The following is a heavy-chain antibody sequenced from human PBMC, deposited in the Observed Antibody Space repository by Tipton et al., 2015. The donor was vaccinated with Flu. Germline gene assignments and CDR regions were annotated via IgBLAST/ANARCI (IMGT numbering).Heavy chain of an antibody. CDR2: INHSGKT. V-gene: IGHV4-34*01. D-gene: IGHD4-23*01. Sequence: TLSLTCAFYGESLKGYYWSWIRQTPEKRLEWLGEINHSGKTNYNPSLESRVTISRDTSKKQFSLNLRSVTVADTAVYYCAKESPRWGQFHYGVDVWGQGTPVAIYS. J-gene: IGHJ6*02. CDR3: AKESPRWGQFHYGVDV. CDR1: GESLKGYY.